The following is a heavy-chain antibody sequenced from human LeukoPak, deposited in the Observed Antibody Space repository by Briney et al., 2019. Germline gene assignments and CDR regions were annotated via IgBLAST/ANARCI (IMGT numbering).Heavy chain of an antibody. V-gene: IGHV3-74*01. D-gene: IGHD1-26*01. CDR2: ISSDGSDI. J-gene: IGHJ4*02. CDR3: ARDKGAATEERSDY. Sequence: PGGSLRLSCAASGFTFTTYGMHWVRQAPGRGLVWVSRISSDGSDIFYADSVKGRFTISRDNSMNMLYLQMNSLRAEDTAVYYCARDKGAATEERSDYWGQGTLVTVSS. CDR1: GFTFTTYG.